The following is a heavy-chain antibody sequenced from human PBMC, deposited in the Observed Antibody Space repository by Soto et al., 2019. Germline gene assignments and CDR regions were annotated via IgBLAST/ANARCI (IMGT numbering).Heavy chain of an antibody. CDR3: ARGKGGSIGPFEPEYFQH. J-gene: IGHJ1*01. D-gene: IGHD3-16*01. CDR2: IIPIFGTA. V-gene: IGHV1-69*01. Sequence: QVQLVQSGAEVKKPGSSVKVSCKASGGTFSSYAISWVRQAPGQGLEWMGGIIPIFGTANYAQKFQGRVTITADESTSTAYMELSSLRSEDTAVYYCARGKGGSIGPFEPEYFQHWGQGTLVTVSS. CDR1: GGTFSSYA.